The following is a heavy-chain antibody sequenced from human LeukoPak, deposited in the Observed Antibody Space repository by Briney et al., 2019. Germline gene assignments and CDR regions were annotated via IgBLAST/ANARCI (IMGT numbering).Heavy chain of an antibody. J-gene: IGHJ4*02. D-gene: IGHD3-22*01. CDR1: GFTFSSYG. CDR2: ISGSGGST. Sequence: PGGSLRLSCAASGFTFSSYGMSWVRQAPGKGLEWVSAISGSGGSTYYADSVKGRFTISRDNSKNTLYPQMNSLRAEDTAVYYCAKDRHSYDSSGYYNYWGQGTLVTVSS. CDR3: AKDRHSYDSSGYYNY. V-gene: IGHV3-23*01.